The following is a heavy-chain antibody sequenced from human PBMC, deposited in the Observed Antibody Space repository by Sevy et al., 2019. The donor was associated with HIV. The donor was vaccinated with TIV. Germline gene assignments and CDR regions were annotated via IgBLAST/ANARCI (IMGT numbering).Heavy chain of an antibody. CDR2: INPSGGST. Sequence: ASVKVSCKASGYTFTNYYIHWVRQAPGEGLEWMGVINPSGGSTSNAQKFQGRVAMTRDTFTSTVYMELSSLRSEDTAVYYCARVYYYDYSGPGYWGQGTLVTVSS. CDR1: GYTFTNYY. V-gene: IGHV1-46*01. J-gene: IGHJ4*02. CDR3: ARVYYYDYSGPGY. D-gene: IGHD3-22*01.